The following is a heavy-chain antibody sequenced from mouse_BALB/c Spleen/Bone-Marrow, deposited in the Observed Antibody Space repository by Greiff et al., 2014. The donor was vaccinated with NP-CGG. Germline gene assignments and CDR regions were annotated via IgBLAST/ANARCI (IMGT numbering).Heavy chain of an antibody. CDR2: IRNKANGYTT. CDR1: GFTFTDYY. Sequence: DVMLVESGGGLVQPGGSLRLSCATSGFTFTDYYMSWVRQPPGKALEWLGFIRNKANGYTTEYSASVKGRFTISRDNSQSILYLQMNTLRAEDSATYYCARDKNYGSYWYFDVWGAGTTVTVPS. CDR3: ARDKNYGSYWYFDV. D-gene: IGHD2-1*01. V-gene: IGHV7-3*02. J-gene: IGHJ1*01.